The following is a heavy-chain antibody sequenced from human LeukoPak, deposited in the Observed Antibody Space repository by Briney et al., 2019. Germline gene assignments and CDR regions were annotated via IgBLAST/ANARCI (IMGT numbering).Heavy chain of an antibody. D-gene: IGHD3-22*01. J-gene: IGHJ4*02. CDR2: INPNSGGT. V-gene: IGHV1-2*02. Sequence: GASVKVSRKASGYTFTGYYMHWVRQAPGQGLEWMGWINPNSGGTNYAQKFQGRVTMTRDTSISTAYMEPGRLRSDDTAVYYCATPATGYDSSGYYYIFDYWGQGTLVTVSS. CDR1: GYTFTGYY. CDR3: ATPATGYDSSGYYYIFDY.